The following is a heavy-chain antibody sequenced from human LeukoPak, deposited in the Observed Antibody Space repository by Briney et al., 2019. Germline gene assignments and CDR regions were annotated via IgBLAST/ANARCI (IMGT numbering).Heavy chain of an antibody. D-gene: IGHD3-9*01. CDR1: GFSLSNYG. CDR2: ICGRVKNI. J-gene: IGHJ4*02. CDR3: ARSNDDCLFLSRLDY. Sequence: GGSLRLSCGVSGFSLSNYGVNWVRQAPGKGLEWVSLICGRVKNIYYSDSVRGRFVISSDNSKKTVYLQMDRLRVEDTAVYYCARSNDDCLFLSRLDYWGQGSLVTVSS. V-gene: IGHV3-23*01.